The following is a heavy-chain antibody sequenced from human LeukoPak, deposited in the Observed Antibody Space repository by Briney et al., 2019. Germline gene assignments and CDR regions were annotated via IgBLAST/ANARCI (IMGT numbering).Heavy chain of an antibody. J-gene: IGHJ4*02. CDR1: GFTFSSYE. CDR2: ISSSGSTI. CDR3: ARDKKVSGYYVWGSYRPFDY. D-gene: IGHD3-16*02. V-gene: IGHV3-48*03. Sequence: GGSLTLSCAASGFTFSSYEMNWVRQAPGEGLEWVSYISSSGSTIYYADSVKGRFTISRDNVKNSLYLQMNSLRAEDTAVYYCARDKKVSGYYVWGSYRPFDYWGQGTLVTVSS.